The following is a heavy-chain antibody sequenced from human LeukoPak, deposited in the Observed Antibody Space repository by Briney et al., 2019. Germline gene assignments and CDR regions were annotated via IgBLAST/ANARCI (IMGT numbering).Heavy chain of an antibody. CDR3: ARWDAYCSGGTCYFGGFAFDI. CDR2: ITSSGGAM. J-gene: IGHJ3*02. Sequence: GGSLRLSCGASGFTFRDYYMGWIRQAPWKGLEWVLYITSSGGAMYYADSVRGRFTISRDNAKNLLFLQMNSLRAEDTAVYYCARWDAYCSGGTCYFGGFAFDIWGQGTMVTVSS. D-gene: IGHD2-15*01. CDR1: GFTFRDYY. V-gene: IGHV3-11*04.